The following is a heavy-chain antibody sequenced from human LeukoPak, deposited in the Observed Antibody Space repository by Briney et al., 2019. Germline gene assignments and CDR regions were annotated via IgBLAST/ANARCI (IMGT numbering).Heavy chain of an antibody. V-gene: IGHV1-46*01. Sequence: GASVKVSCKASGYTFTSYYMHWVRQAPGQGLEWMGIINPSGGSTSYAQRFQGRVTMTRDTSTSTVYMELSSLRSEDTAVYYCARGSSTGDYYYYYMDVWGKGTTVTVSS. CDR3: ARGSSTGDYYYYYMDV. CDR1: GYTFTSYY. J-gene: IGHJ6*03. D-gene: IGHD2-2*01. CDR2: INPSGGST.